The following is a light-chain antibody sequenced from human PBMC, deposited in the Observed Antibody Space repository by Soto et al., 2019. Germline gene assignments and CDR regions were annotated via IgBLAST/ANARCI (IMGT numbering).Light chain of an antibody. CDR3: HLYGSSRGFT. Sequence: EIVLTQSPGTLSLSPGERATLSCRASQSVSSSYLAWYQQKPGQAPRLLIYGASSRATGIPDRFSGGGSGTDFTLTISRLEPEDFAVYYCHLYGSSRGFTFCKGTKLVI. CDR2: GAS. J-gene: IGKJ2*01. CDR1: QSVSSSY. V-gene: IGKV3-20*01.